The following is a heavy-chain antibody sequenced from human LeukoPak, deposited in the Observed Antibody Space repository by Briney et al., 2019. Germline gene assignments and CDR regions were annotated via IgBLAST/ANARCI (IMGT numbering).Heavy chain of an antibody. Sequence: SETLSLTCTVSGGSISSSSYYWGWIRQPPGKGLGWIGSIYYSGSTYYNPSLKSRVTISVDTSKNQFSLKLSSVTAADTAVYYCARVDIVATTLDYWGQGTLVTVSS. CDR3: ARVDIVATTLDY. D-gene: IGHD5-12*01. J-gene: IGHJ4*02. CDR2: IYYSGST. CDR1: GGSISSSSYY. V-gene: IGHV4-39*07.